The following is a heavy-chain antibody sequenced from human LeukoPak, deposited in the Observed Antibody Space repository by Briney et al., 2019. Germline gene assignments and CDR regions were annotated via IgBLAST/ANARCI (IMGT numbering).Heavy chain of an antibody. J-gene: IGHJ3*02. CDR1: GYTFTGYY. V-gene: IGHV1-2*02. CDR3: ARVHMITFGGVVDAFDI. CDR2: INPNSGGT. D-gene: IGHD3-16*01. Sequence: ASVKVSCKASGYTFTGYYMHWVRQAPGQGLEWMGWINPNSGGTNYAQKFQGRVTMTRDTSISTAYMELSRLRSDDTAVYYCARVHMITFGGVVDAFDIWGQGTMVTVSS.